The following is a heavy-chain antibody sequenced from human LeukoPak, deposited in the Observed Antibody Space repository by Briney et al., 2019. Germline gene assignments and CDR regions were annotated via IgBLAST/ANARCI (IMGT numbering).Heavy chain of an antibody. V-gene: IGHV1-69*13. CDR2: IIPIFGTA. Sequence: SVKVSCKASGGTFSSYAISWVRQAPGQGLEWMGGIIPIFGTANYAQKFQGRVTITADESTSIAYMELSSLRSEDTAVYYCAGRIQLWLSPFDYWGQGTLVTVSS. J-gene: IGHJ4*02. D-gene: IGHD5-18*01. CDR3: AGRIQLWLSPFDY. CDR1: GGTFSSYA.